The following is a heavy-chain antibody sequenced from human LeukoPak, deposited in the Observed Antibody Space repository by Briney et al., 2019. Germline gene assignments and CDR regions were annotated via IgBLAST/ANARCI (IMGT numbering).Heavy chain of an antibody. CDR3: ARGAPIRVAVAATFDP. V-gene: IGHV1-3*01. CDR2: INAGNGHT. J-gene: IGHJ5*02. D-gene: IGHD6-19*01. CDR1: GYTFSGYA. Sequence: ASVKVSCKASGYTFSGYAIHWVRQAPGQRFEWMGWINAGNGHTKYSQNFQGRVTITRDTSASTAYMELSSLRSEDTAVYYCARGAPIRVAVAATFDPWGQGTLVTVPS.